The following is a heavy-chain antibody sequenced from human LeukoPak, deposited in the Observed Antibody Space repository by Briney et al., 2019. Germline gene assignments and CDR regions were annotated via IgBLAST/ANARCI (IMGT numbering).Heavy chain of an antibody. CDR2: INHSGST. CDR1: GGSFSGYY. V-gene: IGHV4-34*01. Sequence: TASETLSLTCAVYGGSFSGYYWSWIRQPPGKGLEWIGEINHSGSTNYNPSLKSRVTISVDTSKNQFSLKLSSVTAADTAVYYCARHVLLWFGELSPCFDYWGQGTLVTVSS. CDR3: ARHVLLWFGELSPCFDY. D-gene: IGHD3-10*01. J-gene: IGHJ4*02.